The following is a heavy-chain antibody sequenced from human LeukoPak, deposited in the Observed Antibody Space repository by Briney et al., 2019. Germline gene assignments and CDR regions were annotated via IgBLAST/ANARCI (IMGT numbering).Heavy chain of an antibody. V-gene: IGHV1-69*01. J-gene: IGHJ6*04. CDR1: GGTFSSYA. CDR2: IIPIFGTA. CDR3: ASLPKGGEWLDYYYGMDV. Sequence: GASVKVCCKASGGTFSSYAISWVRQAPGQGLEWRGGIIPIFGTADYARKFQRRVTITADESTSTAYMELSSLRSEDTAVYYCASLPKGGEWLDYYYGMDVWGKGPTVTVSS. D-gene: IGHD3-16*01.